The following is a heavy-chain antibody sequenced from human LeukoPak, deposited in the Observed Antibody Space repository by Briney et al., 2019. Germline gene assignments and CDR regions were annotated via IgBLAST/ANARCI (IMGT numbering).Heavy chain of an antibody. V-gene: IGHV3-33*01. J-gene: IGHJ5*02. CDR1: GFTFSSYG. CDR2: IWYDGSNK. CDR3: ARDPSFYYGDYGSSALDP. Sequence: PGGSLRLSCTASGFTFSSYGMHWVRQAPGKGLEWVAVIWYDGSNKYYADSVKGRFTISRDNSKNTLYLQMNSLRAEDTAVYYCARDPSFYYGDYGSSALDPWGQGTLVTVSP. D-gene: IGHD4-17*01.